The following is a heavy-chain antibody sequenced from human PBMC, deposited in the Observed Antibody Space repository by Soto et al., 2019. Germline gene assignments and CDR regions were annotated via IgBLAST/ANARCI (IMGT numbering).Heavy chain of an antibody. D-gene: IGHD3-3*01. J-gene: IGHJ3*02. CDR3: VRGGGVGVAGSAAFDM. CDR1: GYPVTAYY. Sequence: QLHLVQSGAVVKKPGASVTVSCSASGYPVTAYYMHWVRQAPGRGLECMGGINPATGAAKYTQTFQSRVPMPRSPSTVTVFMELRGPPSEASAGFHWVRGGGVGVAGSAAFDMWGQGTLVTVSS. CDR2: INPATGAA. V-gene: IGHV1-2*02.